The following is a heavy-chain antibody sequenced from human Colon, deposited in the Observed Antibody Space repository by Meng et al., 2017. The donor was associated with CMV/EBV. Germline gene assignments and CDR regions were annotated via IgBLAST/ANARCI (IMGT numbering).Heavy chain of an antibody. CDR2: INPNSGGT. J-gene: IGHJ6*02. Sequence: ASVKVSCKASGYTFTDYYMHWVRQAPGQGLEWMGWINPNSGGTNYAQKFQGRVTMTRDTSISTAYMELSRLRSDDTAVYYCAREMDDYTGYYYYYGMDVWGQGTTVTVSS. D-gene: IGHD4-11*01. CDR3: AREMDDYTGYYYYYGMDV. V-gene: IGHV1-2*02. CDR1: GYTFTDYY.